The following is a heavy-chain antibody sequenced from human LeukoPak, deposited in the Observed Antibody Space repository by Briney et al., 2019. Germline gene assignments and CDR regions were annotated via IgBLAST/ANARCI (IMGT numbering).Heavy chain of an antibody. J-gene: IGHJ4*02. D-gene: IGHD3-22*01. CDR2: IYSDGST. V-gene: IGHV3-53*01. CDR3: ARGLRYYDSSGYYYEGGFDY. CDR1: GFTVSSNY. Sequence: GGSLRLPCAASGFTVSSNYMSWVRQAPGKGLEWVSVIYSDGSTYYADSVKGRFTISRDNSKNTLYLQMDSLRAEDTAVYYCARGLRYYDSSGYYYEGGFDYWGQGTLVTVSS.